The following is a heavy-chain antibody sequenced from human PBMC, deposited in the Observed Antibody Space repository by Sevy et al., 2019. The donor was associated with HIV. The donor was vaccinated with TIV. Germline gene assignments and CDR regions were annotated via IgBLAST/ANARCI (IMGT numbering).Heavy chain of an antibody. CDR3: ASSPMLGYCSGGSCTEWFDP. D-gene: IGHD2-15*01. CDR2: IYYSGST. CDR1: GGSISSYY. V-gene: IGHV4-59*12. J-gene: IGHJ5*02. Sequence: SETLSLTCIVSGGSISSYYWSWIRQPPGKGLEWIGYIYYSGSTNYNPSLKSRVTISVDTSKNQFSLKLSSVTAADTAVYYCASSPMLGYCSGGSCTEWFDPWGQGTLVTVSS.